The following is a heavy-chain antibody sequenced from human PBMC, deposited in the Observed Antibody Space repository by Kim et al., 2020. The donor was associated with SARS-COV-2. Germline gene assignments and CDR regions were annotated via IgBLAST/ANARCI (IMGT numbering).Heavy chain of an antibody. V-gene: IGHV4-59*08. J-gene: IGHJ6*02. D-gene: IGHD6-19*01. CDR3: ARHGGSSGRDTGCYYYGMGV. CDR2: SYNSGST. CDR1: GGSISSDY. Sequence: SETLSLTCTVSGGSISSDYWSWIRQPQGKGMERIGNSYNSGSTNNNPTLTSRVTISVDTSKNQFSLKLSSGTAADTAVYNCARHGGSSGRDTGCYYYGMGVWGQGTTVTVSS.